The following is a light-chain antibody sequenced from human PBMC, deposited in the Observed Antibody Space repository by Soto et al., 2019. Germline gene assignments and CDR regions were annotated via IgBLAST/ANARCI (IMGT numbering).Light chain of an antibody. CDR1: QSVSSY. V-gene: IGKV3-11*01. CDR2: DAY. J-gene: IGKJ1*01. Sequence: SVLTMSTGTRRLCRGVRATLFCRASQSVSSYLAWYQQKPGQAPRLILYDAYNRATGIPARFSGSGSGTDFTPTISSLEPEDFAVYYCQQRSNWPPWTFGQGTKVDIK. CDR3: QQRSNWPPWT.